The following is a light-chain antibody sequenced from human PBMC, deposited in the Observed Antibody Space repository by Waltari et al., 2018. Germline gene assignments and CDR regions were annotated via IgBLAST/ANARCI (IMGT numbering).Light chain of an antibody. J-gene: IGLJ1*01. CDR1: SRDVGGNHY. CDR2: EVS. V-gene: IGLV2-11*01. Sequence: QSALTQPRSVSGSPGQSVTISCTGTSRDVGGNHYVSWFQQHPGKVPKLLIYEVSERPSEVPGRFSGSKSANTASLTISGLQTEDEADYYCCSFAGSYTFVFGTGTRVTVL. CDR3: CSFAGSYTFV.